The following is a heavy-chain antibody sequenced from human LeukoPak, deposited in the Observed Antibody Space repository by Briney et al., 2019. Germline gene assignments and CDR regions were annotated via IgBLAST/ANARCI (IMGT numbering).Heavy chain of an antibody. J-gene: IGHJ3*02. Sequence: GGSLRLSCAASGFHFGDYAMYWVRQAPGKGLEWVAHIGGDGSGPSYTDSVKGRFTISRDNSKNTMSLYMNNLRPEDTALYYCAKDSWPRNGIHDAFDIWGQGTMVTVSS. D-gene: IGHD1-1*01. CDR3: AKDSWPRNGIHDAFDI. CDR1: GFHFGDYA. CDR2: IGGDGSGP. V-gene: IGHV3-23*01.